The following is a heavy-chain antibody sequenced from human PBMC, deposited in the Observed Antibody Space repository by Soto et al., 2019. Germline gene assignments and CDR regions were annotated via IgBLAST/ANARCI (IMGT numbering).Heavy chain of an antibody. CDR2: SKNGANSYTT. J-gene: IGHJ4*02. Sequence: EVQLVESGGGLVQPGGSLRLSCAASGFTFSDHFMDWVRQAPGKGLEWVGRSKNGANSYTTEYAASVKGRFTITRDHSEKSLYLQMNSLKTEDTAVYYCGRGRGPVGTIPHTDSWGQGTLVTVSS. V-gene: IGHV3-72*01. D-gene: IGHD1-7*01. CDR1: GFTFSDHF. CDR3: GRGRGPVGTIPHTDS.